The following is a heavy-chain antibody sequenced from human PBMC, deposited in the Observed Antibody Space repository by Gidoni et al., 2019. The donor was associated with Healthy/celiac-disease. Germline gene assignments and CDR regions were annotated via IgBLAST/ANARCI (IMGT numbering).Heavy chain of an antibody. V-gene: IGHV1-18*04. CDR3: AKDLECSSTSCKIYYYYGMDV. Sequence: AQLAQSGADVKKPGASVNVSCKASGYTCTSYGIRWVRQAPWQGLEWMGWISAYNSNTDYAQKLKGRVTVTTDTSTSTAYMELRSLRSDGTAVYYCAKDLECSSTSCKIYYYYGMDVWGQGTTVTVSS. D-gene: IGHD2-2*01. CDR2: ISAYNSNT. CDR1: GYTCTSYG. J-gene: IGHJ6*02.